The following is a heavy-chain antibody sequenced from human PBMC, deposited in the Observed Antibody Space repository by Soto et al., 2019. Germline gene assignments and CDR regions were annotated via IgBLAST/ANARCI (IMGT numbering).Heavy chain of an antibody. D-gene: IGHD4-17*01. J-gene: IGHJ1*01. Sequence: QVQLGQSEAEVKKPGSSVKVSCKASGGTFSSYAISWVRQAPGQGLEWMGGIIPIFGTADYAQKFQGRVTITADESTSTAYMELSSLSSEDTAVYYCARIYGDYVPEYFQHWGQGTLVTVSS. CDR3: ARIYGDYVPEYFQH. CDR1: GGTFSSYA. V-gene: IGHV1-69*12. CDR2: IIPIFGTA.